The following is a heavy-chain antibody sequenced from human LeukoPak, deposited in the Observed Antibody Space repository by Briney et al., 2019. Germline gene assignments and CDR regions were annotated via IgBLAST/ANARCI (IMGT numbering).Heavy chain of an antibody. CDR2: IKQDGSEK. Sequence: GGSLRLSCAASGFTFSSYWMSWVRQAPGKGLEWVANIKQDGSEKYYVDSVKGRFTISRDNAKNSLYLQMNSLRAEDTAVYYCARDTAGYSSSWYRQYYYSFYMDVWGKGTTVTVSS. D-gene: IGHD6-13*01. CDR1: GFTFSSYW. V-gene: IGHV3-7*01. J-gene: IGHJ6*03. CDR3: ARDTAGYSSSWYRQYYYSFYMDV.